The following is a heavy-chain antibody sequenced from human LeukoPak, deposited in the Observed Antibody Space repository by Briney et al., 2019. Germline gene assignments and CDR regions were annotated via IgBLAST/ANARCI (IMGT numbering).Heavy chain of an antibody. V-gene: IGHV4-34*01. Sequence: SETLSLTCAVYGGSFSGYYWSWIRQPPGKGLEWIGEINHSGSTNYNPSLKSRVTISVDTSKNQFSLKLSSVTAADTAVYYCARAASLGYCNSTSCYAPPGYFQHWGQGTLVTVSS. CDR2: INHSGST. CDR3: ARAASLGYCNSTSCYAPPGYFQH. CDR1: GGSFSGYY. D-gene: IGHD2-2*01. J-gene: IGHJ1*01.